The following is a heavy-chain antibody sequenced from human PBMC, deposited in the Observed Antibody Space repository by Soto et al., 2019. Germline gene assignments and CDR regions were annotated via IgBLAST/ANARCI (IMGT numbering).Heavy chain of an antibody. J-gene: IGHJ5*02. D-gene: IGHD6-13*01. V-gene: IGHV4-4*02. CDR2: IYHSASP. Sequence: QVQLQESGPGLVKPSGTLSLTCAVSGGSISSGTWWRWVRQSPGRGLEWIGEIYHSASPNYNPSPTSRVSMSVGKSKTLFSLSPGSVTAADAAIYYWARPIAAARNWFGPYGEGTLVTASP. CDR3: ARPIAAARNWFGP. CDR1: GGSISSGTW.